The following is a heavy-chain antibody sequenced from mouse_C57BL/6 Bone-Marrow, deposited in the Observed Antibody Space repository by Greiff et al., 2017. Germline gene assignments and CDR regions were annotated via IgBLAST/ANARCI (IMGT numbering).Heavy chain of an antibody. D-gene: IGHD2-4*01. CDR2: IFPGSGST. V-gene: IGHV1-75*01. J-gene: IGHJ3*01. CDR3: ARHDDYDGAVFAY. CDR1: GYNFNDYY. Sequence: VQLQQSGPELVKPGASVKISCTASGYNFNDYYINWVKQRPGQGLEWIGWIFPGSGSTYYNEKFKGKATLTVDKSSSTAYLLLSSLTSEDSAVYVCARHDDYDGAVFAYWGQGTPVTVSA.